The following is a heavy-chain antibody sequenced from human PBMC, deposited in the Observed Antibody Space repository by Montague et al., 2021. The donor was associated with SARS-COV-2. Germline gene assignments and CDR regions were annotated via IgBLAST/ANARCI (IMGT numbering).Heavy chain of an antibody. CDR1: GVSFSGYY. CDR3: ARGAPTITMIVVVFTGAGWYFDP. Sequence: SETLSLTCAVHGVSFSGYYWSWIRQPPGKGLEWIGEINHSGSTNYNPSLKSRVSISVDTSKNQFSLKLSSVTAADTAVYYCARGAPTITMIVVVFTGAGWYFDPWGRGTLVTVSS. CDR2: INHSGST. D-gene: IGHD3-22*01. V-gene: IGHV4-34*01. J-gene: IGHJ2*01.